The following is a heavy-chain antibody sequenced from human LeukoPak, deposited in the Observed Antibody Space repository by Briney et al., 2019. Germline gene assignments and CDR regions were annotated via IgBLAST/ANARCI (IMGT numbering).Heavy chain of an antibody. CDR3: ARQGSTYYYGMDV. CDR2: IYPGASDT. V-gene: IGHV5-51*01. J-gene: IGHJ6*04. CDR1: GYSFTSYW. Sequence: GESLKISCKGSGYSFTSYWIGWVRQMPGKGLEWMGIIYPGASDTRYSPSFQGQVTISADKSISTAYLQWSSLKASDTAMYYCARQGSTYYYGMDVWGKGTTVTVSS. D-gene: IGHD2/OR15-2a*01.